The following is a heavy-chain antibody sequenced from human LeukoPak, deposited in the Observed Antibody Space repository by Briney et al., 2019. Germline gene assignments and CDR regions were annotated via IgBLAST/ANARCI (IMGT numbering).Heavy chain of an antibody. D-gene: IGHD4-23*01. J-gene: IGHJ6*02. CDR3: ARDRARGVTPDYYSYGMDV. CDR2: IIPILGIA. V-gene: IGHV1-69*04. CDR1: GGTFSSYT. Sequence: ASVKVSCKASGGTFSSYTISWVRQAPGQGLEWMGRIIPILGIANYAQKFQGRVTITADKSTSTAYMELSSLRSEDTAVYYCARDRARGVTPDYYSYGMDVWGQGTTVTVSS.